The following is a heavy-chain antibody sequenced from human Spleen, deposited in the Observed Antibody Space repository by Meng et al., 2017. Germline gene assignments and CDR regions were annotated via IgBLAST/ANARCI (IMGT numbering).Heavy chain of an antibody. Sequence: GESLKISCAASRFTFSRYWMSWVRQSPGKGLEWVSTISSGGENTHYADSVKGRFIISRDNSKDAFYLVMTSLRVEDTARYYCARDAGCLTGTMFNHWGRGTQVTVSS. D-gene: IGHD4-17*01. CDR2: ISSGGENT. CDR1: RFTFSRYW. CDR3: ARDAGCLTGTMFNH. V-gene: IGHV3-23*01. J-gene: IGHJ4*02.